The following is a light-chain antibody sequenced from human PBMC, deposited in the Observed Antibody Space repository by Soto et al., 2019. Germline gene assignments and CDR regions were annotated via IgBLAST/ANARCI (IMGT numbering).Light chain of an antibody. CDR1: QSVSSSY. V-gene: IGKV3-20*01. CDR3: QHYGDSSQT. J-gene: IGKJ1*01. Sequence: EVVLTQSPGTLSLSPGDRATLSCRASQSVSSSYLAWYQQKPGQAPRLLIFGASSTAAGIPDRFSGSGSGTDFTLTIGRLEPEDFAVYYCQHYGDSSQTFGQGTKVEIK. CDR2: GAS.